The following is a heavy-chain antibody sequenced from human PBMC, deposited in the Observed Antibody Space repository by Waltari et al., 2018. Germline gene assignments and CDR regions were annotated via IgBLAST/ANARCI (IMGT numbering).Heavy chain of an antibody. CDR3: ARDPDY. Sequence: EVQLVESGGGLIQPGGSLRLSCAASGFTVRRNYMRWVRKAPGKGVEWVSVIYSGGRTYYADSGKGRFTISRDNSKNTLYLQMNSLRAEDTAVYYCARDPDYWGQGTLVTVSS. J-gene: IGHJ4*02. V-gene: IGHV3-53*01. CDR1: GFTVRRNY. CDR2: IYSGGRT.